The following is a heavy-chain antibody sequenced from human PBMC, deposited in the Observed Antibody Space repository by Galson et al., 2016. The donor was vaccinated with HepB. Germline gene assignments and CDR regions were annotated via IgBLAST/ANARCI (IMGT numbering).Heavy chain of an antibody. Sequence: SETLSLTCTVSGDSLIRYYWGWIRQPPGKGLEWIGHIYYNGHTNYNLSLTSRLSMSVDTSSNQFSLKLSSVTAADTAVYYCGRWNEGLDYWGQGTLVTVSS. CDR1: GDSLIRYY. J-gene: IGHJ4*02. CDR3: GRWNEGLDY. D-gene: IGHD1-1*01. V-gene: IGHV4-59*01. CDR2: IYYNGHT.